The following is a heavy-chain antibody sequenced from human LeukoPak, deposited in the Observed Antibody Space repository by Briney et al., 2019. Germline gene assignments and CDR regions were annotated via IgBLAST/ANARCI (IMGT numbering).Heavy chain of an antibody. J-gene: IGHJ4*02. Sequence: SETLSLTCTVSGGSISSGDYYWRWIRQPPGKGLEWIGYIYYSGSTYYNPSLKSRVTISVDTSKNQFSLKLSSVTAADTAVYYCAQAHPSNIAAHYWGQGTLVTVSS. CDR1: GGSISSGDYY. V-gene: IGHV4-30-4*01. D-gene: IGHD6-6*01. CDR2: IYYSGST. CDR3: AQAHPSNIAAHY.